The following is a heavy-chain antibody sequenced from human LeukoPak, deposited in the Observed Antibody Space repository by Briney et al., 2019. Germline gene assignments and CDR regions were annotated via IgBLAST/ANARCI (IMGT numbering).Heavy chain of an antibody. Sequence: GDSLKISCQGSGYSFTRYWLGWVRQMRGKGLEWMGLIYPGDSDTRYSPSFQGKVTISADKSISTAYLQWSSLKASDTAMYYCARQLCSGGRCYYAMNVWGQGTTVTVSS. CDR3: ARQLCSGGRCYYAMNV. D-gene: IGHD2-15*01. V-gene: IGHV5-51*01. CDR1: GYSFTRYW. CDR2: IYPGDSDT. J-gene: IGHJ6*02.